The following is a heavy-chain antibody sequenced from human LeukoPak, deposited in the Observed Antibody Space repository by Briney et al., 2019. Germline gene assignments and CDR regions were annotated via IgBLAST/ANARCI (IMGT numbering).Heavy chain of an antibody. D-gene: IGHD1/OR15-1a*01. J-gene: IGHJ3*02. CDR3: AVFQQNDGFDI. CDR2: ISGSGGST. V-gene: IGHV3-23*01. CDR1: GFTFSSYA. Sequence: PGGSLRLSCAASGFTFSSYAMSWVRQAPGKGLEWVSAISGSGGSTYYADSVKGRFTISRDNSKNTLFLQMSSLRDEDTAVYYCAVFQQNDGFDIWGQGTMVTVSS.